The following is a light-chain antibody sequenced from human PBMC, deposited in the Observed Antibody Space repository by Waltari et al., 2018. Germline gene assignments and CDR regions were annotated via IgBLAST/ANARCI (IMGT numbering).Light chain of an antibody. CDR2: DVI. CDR3: CSHAGSYPLV. V-gene: IGLV2-11*01. J-gene: IGLJ1*01. Sequence: QSALTQPRSESGSPGQSVTISCTGTSSDVGGYAFVSWYQQHPGKAPKLMIYDVIKRPSGVPDRFSGSKSGNTVSLTISGLQADDEADYYCCSHAGSYPLVFGTGTKVTVL. CDR1: SSDVGGYAF.